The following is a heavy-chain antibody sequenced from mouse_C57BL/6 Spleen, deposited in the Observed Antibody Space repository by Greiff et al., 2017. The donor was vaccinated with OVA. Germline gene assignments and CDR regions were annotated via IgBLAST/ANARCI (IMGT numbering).Heavy chain of an antibody. Sequence: VQLQQSGAELVRPGTSVKVSCKASGYTFTNYLIEWVKQRPGQGLEWIGVINPGSGGTNYNEKFKGKATLTADKSSSTAYMQRSSLTSDDSAVYYGATPTGGDWYFDVWGTGTTVTVSS. J-gene: IGHJ1*03. D-gene: IGHD4-1*01. CDR3: ATPTGGDWYFDV. CDR2: INPGSGGT. CDR1: GYTFTNYL. V-gene: IGHV1-54*01.